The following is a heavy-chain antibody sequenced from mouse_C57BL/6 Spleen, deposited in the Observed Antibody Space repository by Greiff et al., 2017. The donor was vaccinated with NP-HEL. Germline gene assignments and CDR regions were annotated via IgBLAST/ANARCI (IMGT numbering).Heavy chain of an antibody. CDR1: GYTFTSYG. V-gene: IGHV1-81*01. CDR3: ARRDYDYDHYYFDY. D-gene: IGHD2-4*01. Sequence: VQLQESGAELARPGASVKLSCKASGYTFTSYGISWVKQRTGQGLEWIGEIYPRSGNTYYNEKFKGKATLTADKSSSTAYMELRSLTSEDSAVYFCARRDYDYDHYYFDYWGQGTTLTVSS. J-gene: IGHJ2*01. CDR2: IYPRSGNT.